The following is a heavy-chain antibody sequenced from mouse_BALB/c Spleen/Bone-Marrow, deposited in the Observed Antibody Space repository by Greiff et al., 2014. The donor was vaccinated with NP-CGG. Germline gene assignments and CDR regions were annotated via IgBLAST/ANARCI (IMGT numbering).Heavy chain of an antibody. CDR3: ARGLRDWYFDV. V-gene: IGHV1-7*01. CDR1: GYTFTTYW. J-gene: IGHJ1*01. CDR2: INPSTGNT. Sequence: QVQLKQSGAELAKPGASVKMSCKASGYTFTTYWIHWVKQRPGQGLEWIGYINPSTGNTEYNQKFRDRATLTADKSSSTPYMQLSSLTSEDSAVYYCARGLRDWYFDVWGAGPTATVST. D-gene: IGHD2-4*01.